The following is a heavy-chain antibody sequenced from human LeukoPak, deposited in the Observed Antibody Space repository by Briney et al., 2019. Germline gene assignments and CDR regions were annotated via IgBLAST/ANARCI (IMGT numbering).Heavy chain of an antibody. CDR2: INEDETGK. V-gene: IGHV3-7*01. CDR1: GFPFSDYW. D-gene: IGHD3-16*01. CDR3: ATDAFSYPNT. Sequence: PGGSLRLSCAASGFPFSDYWMDWVRQAPGKGLEWVANINEDETGKYYVDSVKGRFTISRDNAKNSLFLQMNSVRVEDTAVYYCATDAFSYPNTWGQGTQVTVSS. J-gene: IGHJ5*02.